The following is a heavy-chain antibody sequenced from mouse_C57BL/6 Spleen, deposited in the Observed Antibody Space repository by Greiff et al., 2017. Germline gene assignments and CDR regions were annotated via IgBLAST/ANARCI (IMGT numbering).Heavy chain of an antibody. CDR1: GYTFTSYW. J-gene: IGHJ1*03. CDR3: AMVATGYFDV. D-gene: IGHD1-1*02. V-gene: IGHV1-52*01. Sequence: VQLQQPGAELVRPGSSVKLSCKASGYTFTSYWMHWVKQRPIQGLEWIGNIDPSDSETHYNQKFKDKATLTVDKSSSTAYMQLRSLTSEDSAVYYCAMVATGYFDVWCTGTTVTVSS. CDR2: IDPSDSET.